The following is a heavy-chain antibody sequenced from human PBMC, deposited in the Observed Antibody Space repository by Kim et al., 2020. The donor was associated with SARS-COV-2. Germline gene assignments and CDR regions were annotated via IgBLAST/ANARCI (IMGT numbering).Heavy chain of an antibody. CDR3: AGDPFLQWLTSYSFDY. CDR1: AFNFSTYG. V-gene: IGHV3-33*01. Sequence: GGSLRLSCAASAFNFSTYGMHWVRQAPGKGLEWVALIRYDGSNKYYADSVKGRFTISRDNAKSTLYLQMNSLRAEDTAVYYCAGDPFLQWLTSYSFDYWGQGTLVTVSS. D-gene: IGHD5-12*01. CDR2: IRYDGSNK. J-gene: IGHJ4*02.